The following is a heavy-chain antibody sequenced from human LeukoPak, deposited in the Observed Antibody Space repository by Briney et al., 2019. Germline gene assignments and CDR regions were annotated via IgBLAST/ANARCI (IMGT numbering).Heavy chain of an antibody. Sequence: GGSLRVSCAVSGITLSNYGMTWVRQAPGKGLEWVAGISGSGGGTNYADSVKGRFTISRDNRTNTLYLQMNNLRAEDTAVYFCAKRGVVIRVILVGFHKEAYYFDSWGQGALVTVSS. D-gene: IGHD3-22*01. CDR3: AKRGVVIRVILVGFHKEAYYFDS. CDR1: GITLSNYG. V-gene: IGHV3-23*01. CDR2: ISGSGGGT. J-gene: IGHJ4*02.